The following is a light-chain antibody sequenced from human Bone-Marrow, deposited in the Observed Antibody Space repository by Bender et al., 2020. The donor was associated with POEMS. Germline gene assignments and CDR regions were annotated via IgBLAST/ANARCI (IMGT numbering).Light chain of an antibody. V-gene: IGLV1-44*01. CDR1: SSNIGAHA. J-gene: IGLJ3*02. CDR3: AVWDDSLNGWV. Sequence: QSVLTQPPSASGTPGQRVTISCSGGSSNIGAHAVNWYQPLPGTAPKLHILSSHRRPSEVPDRFSGSRSGTSASLAISGLQSEDEDDYYCAVWDDSLNGWVFGGGTKLTVL. CDR2: SSH.